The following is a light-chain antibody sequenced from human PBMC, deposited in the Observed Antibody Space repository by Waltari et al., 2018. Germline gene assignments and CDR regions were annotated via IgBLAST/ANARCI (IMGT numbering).Light chain of an antibody. CDR2: MAS. CDR1: QSVGTW. J-gene: IGKJ2*01. CDR3: QQYSSFST. Sequence: IQMTQSTSTLSASVGDRVAIPRRASQSVGTWLAWYQQKPGKAPKLLIYMASSLESGVPSRFSGSGSGTEFTLTISSLQPDDFATYSCQQYSSFSTFGQGTKV. V-gene: IGKV1-5*03.